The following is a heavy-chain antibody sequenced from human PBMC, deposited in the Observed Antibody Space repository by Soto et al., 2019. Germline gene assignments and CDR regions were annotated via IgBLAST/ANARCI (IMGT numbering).Heavy chain of an antibody. V-gene: IGHV4-59*01. CDR2: IHYSGST. J-gene: IGHJ5*02. Sequence: SETLSLTCTVSGDSISSYYWSWIRQPPGKGLEWIGYIHYSGSTNYNPSLKSRVTISVDTSKNQFYLKLSIVSAADTAVYYCARENCSSTSCFDNWFDPWGQGTLVTVSS. CDR1: GDSISSYY. D-gene: IGHD2-2*01. CDR3: ARENCSSTSCFDNWFDP.